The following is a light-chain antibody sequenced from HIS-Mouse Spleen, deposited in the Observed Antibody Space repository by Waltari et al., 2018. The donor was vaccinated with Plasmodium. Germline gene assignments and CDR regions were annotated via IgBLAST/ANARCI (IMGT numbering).Light chain of an antibody. J-gene: IGKJ3*01. CDR2: CAS. CDR1: QSVSSN. CDR3: QQYNNWSFT. Sequence: EIVMTQSPATLSVSPGERATLSCRASQSVSSNLAWYQQKPGQAPRLLIYCASTRATGIPARFIGSGSGTEFTLTISSLQSEDFAVYYCQQYNNWSFTFGPGTKVDIK. V-gene: IGKV3-15*01.